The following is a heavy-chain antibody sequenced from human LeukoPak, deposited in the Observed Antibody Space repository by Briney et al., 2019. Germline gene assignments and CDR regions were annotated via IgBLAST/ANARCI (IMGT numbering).Heavy chain of an antibody. CDR3: ARGRRYFDRLNWFDP. CDR1: GGSISSSSYY. V-gene: IGHV4-39*07. CDR2: IYYSGST. D-gene: IGHD3-9*01. J-gene: IGHJ5*02. Sequence: KPSETLSLTCTVSGGSISSSSYYWGWIRQPPGKGLEWIGSIYYSGSTYYNPSLKSRVTISVDTSKNQFSLKLSSVTAADTAVYYCARGRRYFDRLNWFDPWGQGTLVTVSS.